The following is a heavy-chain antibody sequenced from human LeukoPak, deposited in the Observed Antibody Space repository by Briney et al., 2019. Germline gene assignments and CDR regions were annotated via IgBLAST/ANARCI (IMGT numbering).Heavy chain of an antibody. D-gene: IGHD6-13*01. V-gene: IGHV7-4-1*02. Sequence: GASVKVSCKASGYTFTSYAMNWVRQAPGQGREWMGWINTNTGNPTYAQGCTGRFVFSLDTCVRTAYLQISSLKAEDTAVYYCARARSIAAAWRPQFDPWGQGTLVTVSS. CDR3: ARARSIAAAWRPQFDP. J-gene: IGHJ5*02. CDR2: INTNTGNP. CDR1: GYTFTSYA.